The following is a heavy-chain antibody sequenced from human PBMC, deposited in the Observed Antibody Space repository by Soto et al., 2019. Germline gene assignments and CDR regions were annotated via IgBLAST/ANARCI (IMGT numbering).Heavy chain of an antibody. CDR2: IKSDGSGT. D-gene: IGHD5-18*01. CDR3: ARDWGYSQDY. Sequence: EVQLVESGGGLVQPGGSLRLSCAASVITFSNNWMHWVRQAPGKGLVWVSHIKSDGSGTTSADSVKGRFTIYRDNAKRTVYLQMNSLTVVDTAVYYCARDWGYSQDYWGQGTLVTVSS. V-gene: IGHV3-74*01. J-gene: IGHJ4*02. CDR1: VITFSNNW.